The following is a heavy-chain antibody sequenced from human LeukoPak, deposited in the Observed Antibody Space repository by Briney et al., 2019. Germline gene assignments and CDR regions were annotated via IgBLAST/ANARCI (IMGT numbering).Heavy chain of an antibody. CDR3: ARDLIVVVKSDYYYYMDV. Sequence: ASVKVSCKASGYTFTGYYMHWVRQAPGQGLEWMGIINPSGGSTSYAQKFQGRVTMTRDMSTSTVYMELSSLRSEDTAVYYCARDLIVVVKSDYYYYMDVWGKGTTVTVSS. D-gene: IGHD2-2*01. V-gene: IGHV1-46*01. CDR2: INPSGGST. CDR1: GYTFTGYY. J-gene: IGHJ6*03.